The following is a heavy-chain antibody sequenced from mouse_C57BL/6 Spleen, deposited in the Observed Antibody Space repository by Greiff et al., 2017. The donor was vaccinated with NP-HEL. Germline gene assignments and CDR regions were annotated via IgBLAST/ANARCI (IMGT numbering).Heavy chain of an antibody. CDR3: TTGDSSGSWFAY. J-gene: IGHJ3*01. CDR1: GFNIKDDY. V-gene: IGHV14-4*01. CDR2: IDPENGDT. Sequence: EVQRVESGAELVRPGASVKLSCTASGFNIKDDYMHWVKQRPEQGLEWIGWIDPENGDTEYASKFQGKATITADTSSNTAYLQLSSLTSEDTAVYYCTTGDSSGSWFAYWGQGTLVTVSA. D-gene: IGHD3-2*02.